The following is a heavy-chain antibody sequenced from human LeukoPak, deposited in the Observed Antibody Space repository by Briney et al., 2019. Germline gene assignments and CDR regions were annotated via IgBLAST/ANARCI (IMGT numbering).Heavy chain of an antibody. D-gene: IGHD4-17*01. V-gene: IGHV1-2*02. CDR3: AKILGPTVTKPVDY. J-gene: IGHJ4*02. CDR1: GYTFTGYY. CDR2: INPNSGGT. Sequence: GASVKVSCKASGYTFTGYYMHWVRQAPGQGLEWMGWINPNSGGTNYAQKFQGRVTMTRDTSISTAYMELSRLRSDDTAVYYCAKILGPTVTKPVDYWGQGTLVTVSS.